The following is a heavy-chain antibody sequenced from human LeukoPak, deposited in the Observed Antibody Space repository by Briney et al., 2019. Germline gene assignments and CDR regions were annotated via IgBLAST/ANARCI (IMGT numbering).Heavy chain of an antibody. CDR3: AKHSPVVRGAQVSYYYRDV. D-gene: IGHD3-10*01. J-gene: IGHJ6*03. CDR1: GFIFNRYG. CDR2: IGFDGSER. Sequence: PGGSLRLSCAASGFIFNRYGMHWVRQAPGKGLQWVAFIGFDGSERYYGDSVKGRVIITRDNSKDTLYLHMNSLRDEDTAVYYCAKHSPVVRGAQVSYYYRDVWGKGTAVIVSS. V-gene: IGHV3-30*02.